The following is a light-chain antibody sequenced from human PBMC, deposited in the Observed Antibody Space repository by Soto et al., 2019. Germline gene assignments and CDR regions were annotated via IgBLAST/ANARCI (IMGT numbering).Light chain of an antibody. CDR2: DAS. CDR3: QQYDTYS. Sequence: DIQMTQTPSTLSASVGDRVTITCRASQSIRGWLAWYQQKPGKVPKLLIYDASILESGVPSRFSGSGSGTEFSLTISSLQPDDFATYYCQQYDTYSFGQGTKVDIK. J-gene: IGKJ1*01. CDR1: QSIRGW. V-gene: IGKV1-5*01.